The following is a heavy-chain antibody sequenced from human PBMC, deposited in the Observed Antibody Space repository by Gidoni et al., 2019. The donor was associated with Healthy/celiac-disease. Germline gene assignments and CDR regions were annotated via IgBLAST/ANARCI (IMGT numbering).Heavy chain of an antibody. CDR1: GYTFTSYG. V-gene: IGHV1-18*01. J-gene: IGHJ3*02. D-gene: IGHD2-21*01. CDR2: IRAYHGNT. CDR3: ARDFCGGDCDRNGIDAFDI. Sequence: QVQLVQSGAEVKKPGASVTVSCNASGYTFTSYGISWVRQAPGQGLEWMGWIRAYHGNTNYAQKLQGRVTMTTGTSTSTDYMELRILRSDDTAVYYCARDFCGGDCDRNGIDAFDIWGQGTMVTVSS.